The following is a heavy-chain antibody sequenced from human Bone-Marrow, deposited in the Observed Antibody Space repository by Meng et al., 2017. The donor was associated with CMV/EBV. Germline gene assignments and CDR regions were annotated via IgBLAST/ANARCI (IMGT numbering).Heavy chain of an antibody. D-gene: IGHD1-1*01. Sequence: GGSLRLSCATSGFTFSSYRMHWVRQAPGKGLEWVSHIGTDNFDIFYADSVKGRFTISRDDAKNSLYLQMTDLRPEDTAIYYCARMTTGGFDYWGQGALVTVSS. V-gene: IGHV3-21*01. CDR1: GFTFSSYR. CDR2: IGTDNFDI. J-gene: IGHJ4*02. CDR3: ARMTTGGFDY.